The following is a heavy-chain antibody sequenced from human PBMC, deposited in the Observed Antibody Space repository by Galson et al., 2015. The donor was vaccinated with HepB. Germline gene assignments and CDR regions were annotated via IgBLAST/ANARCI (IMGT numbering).Heavy chain of an antibody. CDR3: AKDDYGGNSGVY. Sequence: SLRLSCAASGFTFSSYAMSWVRQAPGKGLEWVSAISGSGGSTYYADSAKGRFTISRDNSKNTLYLQMNSLRAEDTAVYYCAKDDYGGNSGVYWGQGTLVTVSS. V-gene: IGHV3-23*01. J-gene: IGHJ4*02. CDR2: ISGSGGST. CDR1: GFTFSSYA. D-gene: IGHD4-23*01.